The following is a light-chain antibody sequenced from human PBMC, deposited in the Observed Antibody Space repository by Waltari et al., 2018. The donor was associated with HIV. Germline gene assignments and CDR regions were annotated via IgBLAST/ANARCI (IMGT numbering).Light chain of an antibody. Sequence: EIVLTQSPATLSLSPGERVTLSCRASQSVSSYLAWYQQKPGQAPRLLIYDASNRATGIPARFSGSGSGTDFTLTISSREPEDFAVYYCQQRSNWIFGQGTRLEIK. CDR3: QQRSNWI. CDR2: DAS. J-gene: IGKJ5*01. V-gene: IGKV3-11*01. CDR1: QSVSSY.